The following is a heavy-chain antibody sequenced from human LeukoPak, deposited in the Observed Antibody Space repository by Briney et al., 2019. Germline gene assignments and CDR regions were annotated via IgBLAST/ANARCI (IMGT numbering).Heavy chain of an antibody. CDR1: GYTLTELS. D-gene: IGHD6-19*01. V-gene: IGHV1-24*01. J-gene: IGHJ4*02. CDR3: ATAPYSSGWYFDY. Sequence: ASVKVSCRASGYTLTELSMHWVRQAPGKGLEWMGGFDPEDGETIYAQKFQGRVTMTEDTSTDTAYMELSSLRSEDTAVYYCATAPYSSGWYFDYWGQGTLVTVSS. CDR2: FDPEDGET.